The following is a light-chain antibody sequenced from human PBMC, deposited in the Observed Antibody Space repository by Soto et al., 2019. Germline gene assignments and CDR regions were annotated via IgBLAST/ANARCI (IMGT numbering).Light chain of an antibody. CDR1: SSDVGGYEY. CDR2: EVT. CDR3: SSFAGTNSFV. Sequence: QSALTQPASVSGSPGQSITISCTGTSSDVGGYEYVSWYQQRPGKAPKLIIYEVTRRPSGVPDRIFASKSDTTASLTVSGLQAEDEADYYCSSFAGTNSFVFGTGTKLTVL. J-gene: IGLJ1*01. V-gene: IGLV2-8*01.